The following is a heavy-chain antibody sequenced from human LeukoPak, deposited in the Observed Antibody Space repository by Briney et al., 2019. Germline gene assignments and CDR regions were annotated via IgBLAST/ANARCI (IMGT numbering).Heavy chain of an antibody. J-gene: IGHJ4*02. CDR2: INPNSGGT. CDR1: GYSFTGYY. D-gene: IGHD6-13*01. CDR3: ARSPGFDSSSWFFVFDY. Sequence: ASVKVSCKTSGYSFTGYYMHWVRQAPGQGLEWMGWINPNSGGTNYAQKFQGRVTMTRDTSISTAYMELSRLRSDDTAVYYCARSPGFDSSSWFFVFDYWGQGTLVTVSS. V-gene: IGHV1-2*02.